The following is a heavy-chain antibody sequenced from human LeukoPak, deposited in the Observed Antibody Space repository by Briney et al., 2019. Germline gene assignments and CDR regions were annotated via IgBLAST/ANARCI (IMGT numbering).Heavy chain of an antibody. CDR1: GFTFDDYA. D-gene: IGHD6-6*01. CDR3: ATSRSWRIAARAPHY. CDR2: ISGDGGST. J-gene: IGHJ4*02. V-gene: IGHV3-43*02. Sequence: PGRSLRLSCAASGFTFDDYAMHWVRQAPGKGLEWVSLISGDGGSTYYADSVKGRFTISRDNSKNSLYLQMNSLRTEDTALYYCATSRSWRIAARAPHYWGQGTLVTVSS.